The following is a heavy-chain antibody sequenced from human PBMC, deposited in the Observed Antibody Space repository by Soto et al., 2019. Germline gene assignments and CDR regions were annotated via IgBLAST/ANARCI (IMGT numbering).Heavy chain of an antibody. CDR1: GGSISSYY. CDR2: IYYSGST. CDR3: ARAGAGYSYGFDD. V-gene: IGHV4-59*01. Sequence: PSETLSLTCTVSGGSISSYYWSWIRHPPGKGLEWIGYIYYSGSTNYNPSLKSRVTISVDTSKNQFSLKLSSVTAADTAVYYCARAGAGYSYGFDDWGQGTLVTVSS. D-gene: IGHD5-18*01. J-gene: IGHJ4*02.